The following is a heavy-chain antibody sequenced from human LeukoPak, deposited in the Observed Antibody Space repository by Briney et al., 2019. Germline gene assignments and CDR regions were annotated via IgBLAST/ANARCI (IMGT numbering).Heavy chain of an antibody. D-gene: IGHD5-18*01. J-gene: IGHJ4*02. CDR3: ARGFGYSFGYIGY. Sequence: SETLSLTCIVSGGPIHTYYWNWIRQPPGKGLEWIAYISYSGNSNYNPSLKSRVSISVDTSKNQFSLKLSSVTAADTAVYYCARGFGYSFGYIGYWGQGTLVTVFS. CDR1: GGPIHTYY. V-gene: IGHV4-59*01. CDR2: ISYSGNS.